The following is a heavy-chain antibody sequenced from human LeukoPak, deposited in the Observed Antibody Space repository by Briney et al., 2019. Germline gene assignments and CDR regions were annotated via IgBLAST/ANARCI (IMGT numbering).Heavy chain of an antibody. CDR3: ARDHQQTYYGSGSYGMDV. CDR1: GFTFSSYW. D-gene: IGHD3-10*01. J-gene: IGHJ6*02. V-gene: IGHV3-7*04. CDR2: IKQDGSEK. Sequence: GGSLRLSCAASGFTFSSYWMSWVRQAPGKGLEWVVNIKQDGSEKYYVDSVKGRFTISRDNAKNSLYLQMNSLRAEDTAVYYCARDHQQTYYGSGSYGMDVWGQGTTVTVSS.